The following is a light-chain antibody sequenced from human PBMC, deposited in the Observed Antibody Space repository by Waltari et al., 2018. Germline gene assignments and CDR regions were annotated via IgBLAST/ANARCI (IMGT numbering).Light chain of an antibody. V-gene: IGKV4-1*01. CDR1: QNLLYSSNNKNY. J-gene: IGKJ1*01. CDR3: QQYNNWPPWT. Sequence: DIVMTQSPDSLAVSLGERATINCKSSQNLLYSSNNKNYLAWYQQKPGQPPKLLIYWASTREFGVPDRFSGSGSETDFTLTISSLQAEDVAVYYCQQYNNWPPWTFGQGTKVEIK. CDR2: WAS.